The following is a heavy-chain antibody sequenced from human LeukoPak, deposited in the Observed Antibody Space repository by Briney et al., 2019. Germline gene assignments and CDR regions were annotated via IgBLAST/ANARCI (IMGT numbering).Heavy chain of an antibody. D-gene: IGHD4-17*01. V-gene: IGHV1-18*01. CDR1: GYTFTSHV. CDR3: ARGDYGDYPVPY. J-gene: IGHJ4*02. Sequence: ASVKVSCKASGYTFTSHVISWVRQAPGQGLEWMGWISAYNGNRNYAQKVQGRVTMTTDTSTSTAYMELRSLRSDDTAVYFCARGDYGDYPVPYWGQGTLVTVSS. CDR2: ISAYNGNR.